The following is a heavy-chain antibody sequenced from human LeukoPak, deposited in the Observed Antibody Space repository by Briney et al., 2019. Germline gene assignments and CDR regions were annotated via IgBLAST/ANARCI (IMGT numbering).Heavy chain of an antibody. CDR1: GLTCDDYA. V-gene: IGHV3-9*01. J-gene: IGHJ1*01. Sequence: GGSLRLSCAASGLTCDDYAMHWVRQAPGKGLEWVSGISWNSGSIGYADSVKGRFTISRDNAKNSLYLQMNSLRAEDTALYYCAKDKVYYYDSSGLQHWGQGTLVTVSS. D-gene: IGHD3-22*01. CDR2: ISWNSGSI. CDR3: AKDKVYYYDSSGLQH.